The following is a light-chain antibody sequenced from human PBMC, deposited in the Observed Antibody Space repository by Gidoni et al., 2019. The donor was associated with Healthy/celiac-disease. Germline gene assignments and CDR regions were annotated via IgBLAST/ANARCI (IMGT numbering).Light chain of an antibody. CDR2: STS. CDR3: LRYYGGALWV. J-gene: IGLJ3*02. V-gene: IGLV7-43*01. CDR1: TGAVTSGYY. Sequence: QTVVTQEPSLTVSPGGTVTLTCASSTGAVTSGYYPNWFQQKPGQAPRALMYSTSNKHSWTPARFSGSLLGGKAALTLSGVQPEDEAEYYCLRYYGGALWVFGGGTKLTVL.